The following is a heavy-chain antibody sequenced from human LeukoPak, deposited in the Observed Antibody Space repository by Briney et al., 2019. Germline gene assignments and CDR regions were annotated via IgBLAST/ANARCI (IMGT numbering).Heavy chain of an antibody. Sequence: SETLSLTCAVYGGSFSGYYWSWIRQPPGKGLEWIGEINHSGSTNYNPSLKSRVTISVDTSKNQFSLKLSSVTAADTAVYYCARGVSIAALKPFDYGGQGTLVTVSS. CDR3: ARGVSIAALKPFDY. J-gene: IGHJ4*02. CDR2: INHSGST. V-gene: IGHV4-34*01. CDR1: GGSFSGYY. D-gene: IGHD6-6*01.